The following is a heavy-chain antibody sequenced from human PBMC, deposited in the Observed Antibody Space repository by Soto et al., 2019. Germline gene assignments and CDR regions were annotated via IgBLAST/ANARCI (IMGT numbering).Heavy chain of an antibody. CDR2: IKPDGSEV. Sequence: EVQLVESGGGLVLPGGSPRLSCAASGFIFSSSWMTWVRQAPGKGLEWVANIKPDGSEVYYADSVKGRFTISRDNPRNSLYLQMRSLRAEDTAVYYCARESLLKSIPIYGYYYYAMDVWGQGTTVIVSS. V-gene: IGHV3-7*03. CDR1: GFIFSSSW. J-gene: IGHJ6*02. D-gene: IGHD3-3*01. CDR3: ARESLLKSIPIYGYYYYAMDV.